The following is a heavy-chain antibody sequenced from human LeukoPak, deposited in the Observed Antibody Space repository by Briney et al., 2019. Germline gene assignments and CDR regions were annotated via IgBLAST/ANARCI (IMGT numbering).Heavy chain of an antibody. V-gene: IGHV3-11*06. J-gene: IGHJ6*04. D-gene: IGHD2-15*01. CDR3: GRARGIVMVAATTDVMDV. Sequence: PGGSLRLSCAASGFTFSDYYMSWIRQAPGKGLEWVSYISSSSSYTNYADSVKGRFTISRDNAKNSLYLQMNSLRAEDTAVYYCGRARGIVMVAATTDVMDVWAKGPRATVSS. CDR2: ISSSSSYT. CDR1: GFTFSDYY.